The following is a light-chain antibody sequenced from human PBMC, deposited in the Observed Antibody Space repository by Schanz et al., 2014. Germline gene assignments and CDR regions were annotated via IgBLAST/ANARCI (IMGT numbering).Light chain of an antibody. V-gene: IGLV2-14*03. Sequence: QSALTQPASLSGSPGQSITISCTATTSDIDLYNYVSWYQQHPGKAPKLIIFDGTNRPSGVSPRFSGSKSVNTACLTISGLQAEDEADYYCSSYAGSSWVFGGGTKLTVL. CDR3: SSYAGSSWV. CDR2: DGT. CDR1: TSDIDLYNY. J-gene: IGLJ3*02.